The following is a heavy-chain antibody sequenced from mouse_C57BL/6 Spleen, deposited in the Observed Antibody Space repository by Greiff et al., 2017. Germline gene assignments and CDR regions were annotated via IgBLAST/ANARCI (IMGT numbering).Heavy chain of an antibody. CDR1: GYTFTDYY. Sequence: VQLQQSGAELVRPGASVKLSCKASGYTFTDYYINWVKQRPGQGLEWIARIYPGSGNTYYNEKFKGKATLTAEKSSSTAYMQLSSLTSEDSAVYFCASLTGYYFDYWGQGTTLTVSS. CDR2: IYPGSGNT. J-gene: IGHJ2*01. V-gene: IGHV1-76*01. D-gene: IGHD4-1*01. CDR3: ASLTGYYFDY.